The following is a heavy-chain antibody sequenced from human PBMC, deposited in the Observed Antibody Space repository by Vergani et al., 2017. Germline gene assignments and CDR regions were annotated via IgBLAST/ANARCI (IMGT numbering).Heavy chain of an antibody. CDR2: MSGSGGST. CDR1: GFTFSSYA. J-gene: IGHJ3*02. V-gene: IGHV3-23*04. Sequence: VQLVESGGGVVQPGGSLRLSCAASGFTFSSYAMSWVRQAPGKGLEWVSAMSGSGGSTNYSDSVKGRFTLAMDNSKNTLYLQMNSLRAEEPAVYYCAKEGYYYVSSGYYGAFDIWGQGTLVTVSS. D-gene: IGHD3-22*01. CDR3: AKEGYYYVSSGYYGAFDI.